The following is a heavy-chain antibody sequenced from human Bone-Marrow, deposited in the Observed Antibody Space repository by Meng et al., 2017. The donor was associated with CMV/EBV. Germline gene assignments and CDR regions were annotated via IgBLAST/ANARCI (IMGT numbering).Heavy chain of an antibody. D-gene: IGHD1-26*01. V-gene: IGHV3-74*01. CDR2: INTDGSST. Sequence: GESLKISCAASGFTFSSYWMHWVRQAPGKGLVWVSRINTDGSSTAYADSVKGRFTISRDNAKNSLYLQMNSLRAEDTALYYCAKDTYSGCYFDYWGQGKQVTVSS. CDR1: GFTFSSYW. J-gene: IGHJ4*02. CDR3: AKDTYSGCYFDY.